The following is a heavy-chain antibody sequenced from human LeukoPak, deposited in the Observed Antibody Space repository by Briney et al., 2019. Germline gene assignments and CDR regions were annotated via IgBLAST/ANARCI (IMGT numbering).Heavy chain of an antibody. CDR3: ARDLARGYSYGLHYMDV. J-gene: IGHJ6*03. V-gene: IGHV3-30*02. CDR1: GFTFSSYG. D-gene: IGHD5-18*01. Sequence: GGSLRLSCAASGFTFSSYGMHWVRQAPGKGLEWVAFIRYDGSNKYYADSVKGRFTISRDNSKNTLYLQMSSLRSEDTAVYYCARDLARGYSYGLHYMDVWGKGTTVTVSS. CDR2: IRYDGSNK.